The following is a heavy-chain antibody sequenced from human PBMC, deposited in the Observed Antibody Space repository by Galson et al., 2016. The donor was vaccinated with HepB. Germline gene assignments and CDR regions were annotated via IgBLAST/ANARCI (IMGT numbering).Heavy chain of an antibody. Sequence: SETLSLTCTVSGGSISSYYWSWIRQPPGKGLEWIGYISYSGSTDYNPSLQSRVTISADTSKNQFSLMLSSVTAADSAVYFCARDHCTGGVCYSSPWYYGMDVWGQGTTVTVS. CDR2: ISYSGST. V-gene: IGHV4-59*06. D-gene: IGHD2-8*02. CDR1: GGSISSYY. CDR3: ARDHCTGGVCYSSPWYYGMDV. J-gene: IGHJ6*02.